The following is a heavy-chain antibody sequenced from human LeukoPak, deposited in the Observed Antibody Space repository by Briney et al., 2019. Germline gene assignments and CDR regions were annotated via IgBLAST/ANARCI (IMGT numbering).Heavy chain of an antibody. Sequence: PETLSLTCTVSGGSISSYYWSWIRQPPGKGLEWIGYIYYSGSTNYNPSLKSRVTISVDTSKNQFSLKLSSVTAADTAVYYCARWVAAAGHDYWGQGTLVTVSS. D-gene: IGHD6-13*01. J-gene: IGHJ4*02. CDR2: IYYSGST. V-gene: IGHV4-59*08. CDR1: GGSISSYY. CDR3: ARWVAAAGHDY.